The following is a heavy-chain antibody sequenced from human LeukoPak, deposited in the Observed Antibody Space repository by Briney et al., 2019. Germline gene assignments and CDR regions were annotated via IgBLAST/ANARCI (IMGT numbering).Heavy chain of an antibody. CDR1: GYTFTSNY. V-gene: IGHV1-46*01. Sequence: GASVKVSCKASGYTFTSNYMHWVRHAPGQGLEWMGIIHPSGGNTNYAQKFQGRVAMTRDTSTSTVYMELSSLRSEDTAIYYCARDCSTRCQGPVFDNWGQGTLVTVPS. D-gene: IGHD2-2*01. CDR3: ARDCSTRCQGPVFDN. CDR2: IHPSGGNT. J-gene: IGHJ4*02.